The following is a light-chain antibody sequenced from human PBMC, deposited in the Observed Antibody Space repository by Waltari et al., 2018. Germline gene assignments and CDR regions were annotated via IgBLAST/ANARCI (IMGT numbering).Light chain of an antibody. CDR2: AAS. CDR1: QGISSY. V-gene: IGKV1-9*01. J-gene: IGKJ3*01. Sequence: DIQLTQSPSFLSASVGDRVTITCRASQGISSYLAWYQQKPGKVPKLLIYAASTLQSGVPSRFSGSGSGTEFTLTISSLQPEDFATYYCQQLNSYPGFGPGTKVDIK. CDR3: QQLNSYPG.